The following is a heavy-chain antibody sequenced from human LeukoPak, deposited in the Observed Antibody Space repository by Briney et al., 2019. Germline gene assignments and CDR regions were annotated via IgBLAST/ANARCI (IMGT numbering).Heavy chain of an antibody. CDR2: INPNSGGT. J-gene: IGHJ4*02. CDR3: ARDDEGIAAPPDY. CDR1: GYTFTGYY. D-gene: IGHD6-6*01. V-gene: IGHV1-2*02. Sequence: ASVKVSCKASGYTFTGYYMHWVRQAPGQGLEWMGWINPNSGGTNYAQKFQGRDTMTRDTSISTAYMELSRLRSDDTAVYYCARDDEGIAAPPDYWGQGTLVTVSS.